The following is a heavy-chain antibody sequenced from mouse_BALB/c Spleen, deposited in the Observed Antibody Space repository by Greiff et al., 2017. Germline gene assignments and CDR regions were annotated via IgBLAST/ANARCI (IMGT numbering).Heavy chain of an antibody. V-gene: IGHV2-9-2*01. Sequence: VKLMESGPGLVAPSQSLSITCTVSGFSLTSYDISWIRQPPGKGLEWLGVIWTGGGTNYNSAFMSRLSISKDNSKSQVFLKMNSLQTDDTAIYYCVRDYYGSSFDYWGQGTTLTVSS. D-gene: IGHD1-1*01. CDR1: GFSLTSYD. CDR3: VRDYYGSSFDY. CDR2: IWTGGGT. J-gene: IGHJ2*01.